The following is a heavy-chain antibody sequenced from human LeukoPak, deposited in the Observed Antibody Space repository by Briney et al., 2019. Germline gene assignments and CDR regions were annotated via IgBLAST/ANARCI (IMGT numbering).Heavy chain of an antibody. Sequence: SETLSLTCTVSGYFISSGYYWGWIRPPPGKGLQWIGSIHHSGSTYYNPSLKSRVTISVDTSKNQFSLKLSSVTAADTAVYYCARTSSSGLVGGYYFDYWGQGTLVTVSS. D-gene: IGHD6-19*01. CDR1: GYFISSGYY. V-gene: IGHV4-38-2*02. J-gene: IGHJ4*02. CDR3: ARTSSSGLVGGYYFDY. CDR2: IHHSGST.